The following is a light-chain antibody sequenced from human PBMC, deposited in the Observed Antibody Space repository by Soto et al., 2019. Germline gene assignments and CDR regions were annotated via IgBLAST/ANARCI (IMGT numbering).Light chain of an antibody. J-gene: IGKJ4*01. V-gene: IGKV3-11*01. CDR3: QQRSTSPPLT. Sequence: EIVLTQSPATLSLSPGERATLSCRASQSVSNYLAWYQQKPGQAPRLLIYDASNRATDIPARFSGSGSGTDFTLTISSLEPEDSAVYFCQQRSTSPPLTFGGGTKVEIK. CDR2: DAS. CDR1: QSVSNY.